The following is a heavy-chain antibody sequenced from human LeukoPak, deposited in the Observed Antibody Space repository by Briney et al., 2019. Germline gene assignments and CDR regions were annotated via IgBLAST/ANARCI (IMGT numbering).Heavy chain of an antibody. CDR3: ARGFAAIFGVVTGRWFDP. CDR2: IYYSGST. Sequence: SETLSLTCTVSGGSISPYYWSWIRQPPGKGLEWIGCIYYSGSTNYNPSLKSRVTISVDTSKNQFSLKLSSVTAADTAVYYCARGFAAIFGVVTGRWFDPWGQGTLVTVSS. V-gene: IGHV4-59*12. J-gene: IGHJ5*02. CDR1: GGSISPYY. D-gene: IGHD3-3*01.